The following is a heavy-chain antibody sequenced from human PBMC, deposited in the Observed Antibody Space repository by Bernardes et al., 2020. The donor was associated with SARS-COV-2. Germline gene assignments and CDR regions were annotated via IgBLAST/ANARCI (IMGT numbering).Heavy chain of an antibody. CDR2: IYRSGST. CDR1: GGSISSRTFY. D-gene: IGHD6-13*01. J-gene: IGHJ4*02. V-gene: IGHV4-39*02. Sequence: SETLSLTCTVSGGSISSRTFYWGWIRQSPGKGLEWIGSIYRSGSTYYNPSLKSRVTISVDASKNQFSLKLGSVTAADTAVYYCVRDRGPIAATGFDSWGQGTLVTVSS. CDR3: VRDRGPIAATGFDS.